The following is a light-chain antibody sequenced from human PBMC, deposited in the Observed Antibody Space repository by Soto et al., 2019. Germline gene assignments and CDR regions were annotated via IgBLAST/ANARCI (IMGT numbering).Light chain of an antibody. Sequence: QSVLTQPPSVSGAPGQRVTISCTGSSSNIGTGYDEHGYQHLPGTAPKLLIYGNTNRPSGVPDRFSGSKSGTSASLAITGLQAEDEADYYCQSYDSRLSGSVFGTGTKVTVL. CDR3: QSYDSRLSGSV. V-gene: IGLV1-40*01. CDR1: SSNIGTGYD. CDR2: GNT. J-gene: IGLJ1*01.